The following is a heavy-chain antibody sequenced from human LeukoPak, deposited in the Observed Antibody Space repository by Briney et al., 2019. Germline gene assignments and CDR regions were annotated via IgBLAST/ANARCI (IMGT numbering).Heavy chain of an antibody. CDR1: GFTFSSYT. Sequence: GGSLRLSCAVSGFTFSSYTMHWVRQAPGKGLEWVSSIDPSSGYIYYADSVKGRFTISRDNAKNSPFLQVNSLGVEDTAVYYCARSVPWRDSGRSFYGMDVWGQGTTVTVSS. J-gene: IGHJ6*02. D-gene: IGHD3-10*01. V-gene: IGHV3-21*01. CDR3: ARSVPWRDSGRSFYGMDV. CDR2: IDPSSGYI.